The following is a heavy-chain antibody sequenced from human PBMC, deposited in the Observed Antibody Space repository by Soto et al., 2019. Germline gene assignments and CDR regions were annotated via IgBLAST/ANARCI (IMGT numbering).Heavy chain of an antibody. D-gene: IGHD3-22*01. J-gene: IGHJ4*02. Sequence: SETLSLTCAVSGGSISSGGYSWSWIRQPPGKGLEWIGYIYHSGSTYYNPSLKSRVTISVDRSKNQFSLKLSSVTAADTAVYYCARESYYYDSSGYFDYWGQGTLVTVSS. CDR3: ARESYYYDSSGYFDY. CDR1: GGSISSGGYS. CDR2: IYHSGST. V-gene: IGHV4-30-2*01.